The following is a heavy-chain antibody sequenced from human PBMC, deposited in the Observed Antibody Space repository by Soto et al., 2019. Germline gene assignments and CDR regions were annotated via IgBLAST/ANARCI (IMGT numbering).Heavy chain of an antibody. CDR2: FDPEDGET. V-gene: IGHV1-24*01. J-gene: IGHJ4*02. CDR3: ATGGPRFLRFLEWLFDY. Sequence: ASVKVSCKVSGYTLTELSMHWVRQAPGKGLEWMGGFDPEDGETIYAQKFQGRVTMTEDTSTDTAYMELSSLRSEDTAVYYCATGGPRFLRFLEWLFDYWGQGTLVTVSS. D-gene: IGHD3-3*01. CDR1: GYTLTELS.